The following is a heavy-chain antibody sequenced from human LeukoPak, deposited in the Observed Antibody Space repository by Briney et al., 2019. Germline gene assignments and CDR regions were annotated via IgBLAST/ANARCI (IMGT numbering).Heavy chain of an antibody. Sequence: GGSLRLSCAASGFTFSSYAMNWVRQAPGRGLEWVSTISGSGDSTYYADSVEGRFIISRDNSKNTLYLQMNSLRAEDTAVYYCARDRGYSCGYWGQGTLVTVSS. J-gene: IGHJ4*02. CDR2: ISGSGDST. V-gene: IGHV3-23*01. CDR3: ARDRGYSCGY. CDR1: GFTFSSYA. D-gene: IGHD5-18*01.